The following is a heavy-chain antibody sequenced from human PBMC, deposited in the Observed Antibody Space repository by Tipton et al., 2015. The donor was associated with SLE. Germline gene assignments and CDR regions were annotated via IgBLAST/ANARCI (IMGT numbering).Heavy chain of an antibody. CDR3: ARQTRLSPVDY. CDR2: IYYSGST. Sequence: TLSLTCTVSGGSISNYYWSWIRQPPGKGLEWIGYIYYSGSTSYTPSLKSRVTISVDTSKNQFSLKLSSVTAADTAVYYCARQTRLSPVDYWGQGTLVTVSS. J-gene: IGHJ4*02. V-gene: IGHV4-59*01. CDR1: GGSISNYY.